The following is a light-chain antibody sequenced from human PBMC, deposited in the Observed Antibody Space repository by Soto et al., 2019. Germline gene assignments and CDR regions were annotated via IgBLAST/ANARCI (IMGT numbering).Light chain of an antibody. J-gene: IGLJ1*01. CDR2: ENN. Sequence: QSVLTQPPSVSAAPGQKVTISCSGSSSNIGNNYVSWYQQLPGTAPKLLIYENNKRPSGIPDRFSGSKSGTSATLGITGHQTGDEADYYCGTWDSSLSASCVFGTGTKVTVL. V-gene: IGLV1-51*02. CDR3: GTWDSSLSASCV. CDR1: SSNIGNNY.